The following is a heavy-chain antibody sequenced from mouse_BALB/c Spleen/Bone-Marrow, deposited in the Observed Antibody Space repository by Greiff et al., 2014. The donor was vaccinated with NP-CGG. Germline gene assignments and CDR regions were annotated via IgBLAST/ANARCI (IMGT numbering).Heavy chain of an antibody. CDR3: ALYYDYDVGY. CDR2: IDPANGNT. J-gene: IGHJ2*01. CDR1: GFNIKDTY. V-gene: IGHV14-3*02. D-gene: IGHD2-4*01. Sequence: EVKLLESGAELVKPGASVKLSCTASGFNIKDTYMHWVKQRPEQGLEWIGRIDPANGNTKYDPKFQGKATITADTSSNTAYLQLSSPTSEDTAVYYCALYYDYDVGYWGQGTTLTVSS.